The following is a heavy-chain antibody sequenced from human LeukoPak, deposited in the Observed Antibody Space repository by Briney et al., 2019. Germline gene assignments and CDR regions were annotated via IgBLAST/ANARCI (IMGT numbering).Heavy chain of an antibody. Sequence: GGSLRLSCAASGFTFSGYGMHWVRQAPGKGLDWVAVIENDGSNKYYADSVKGRFTISRDNAKNSLYLQMNSLRAEDTAVYYCAELGITMIGGVWGKGTTVTISS. V-gene: IGHV3-33*03. CDR1: GFTFSGYG. CDR3: AELGITMIGGV. D-gene: IGHD3-10*02. J-gene: IGHJ6*04. CDR2: IENDGSNK.